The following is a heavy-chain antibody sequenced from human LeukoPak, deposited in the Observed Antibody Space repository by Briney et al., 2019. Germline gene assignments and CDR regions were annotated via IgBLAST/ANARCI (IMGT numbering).Heavy chain of an antibody. V-gene: IGHV4-39*01. CDR2: IYYSGST. CDR3: TRATPLAGYSSTWHFDY. J-gene: IGHJ4*02. CDR1: GGSISSSSYY. Sequence: PSETLSLTCTVSGGSISSSSYYWGWIRQPPGKGLEWIGSIYYSGSTYYNPSLKSRVTISVDTSKNQFSLQLNSVTPEDTAVYYCTRATPLAGYSSTWHFDYWGQGTLVTVSS. D-gene: IGHD6-13*01.